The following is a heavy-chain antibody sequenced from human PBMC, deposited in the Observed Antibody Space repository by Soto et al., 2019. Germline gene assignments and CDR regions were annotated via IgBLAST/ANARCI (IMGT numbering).Heavy chain of an antibody. D-gene: IGHD6-13*01. CDR3: GRGVAAAGTDGFDP. CDR1: GYTFTGDD. J-gene: IGHJ5*02. V-gene: IGHV1-8*01. Sequence: QVQLVQSGAEGKKPGASVKVSCKTSGYTFTGDDINWVRQASGQGLEWMGWMNPLSGDTGYAQKFQGRVSMTRNTALSTAYLELSGLRYEVTAVYYCGRGVAAAGTDGFDPWGQGTLVTVSS. CDR2: MNPLSGDT.